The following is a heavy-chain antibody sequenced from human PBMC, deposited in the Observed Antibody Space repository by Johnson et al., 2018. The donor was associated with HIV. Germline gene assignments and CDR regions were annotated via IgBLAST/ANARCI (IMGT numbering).Heavy chain of an antibody. J-gene: IGHJ3*02. CDR2: ISYDGSNK. CDR3: AKPFPRWFAPLETAFDI. CDR1: GFTFSSYG. V-gene: IGHV3-30*18. Sequence: QVLLVESGGGVVQPGGSLRLPCAASGFTFSSYGMHWVRQAPGKGLEWVAVISYDGSNKYYADSVKGRFTISRDNSKNTLYLQMHIPRPEDTAVYYCAKPFPRWFAPLETAFDIWGQGTMVTVSS. D-gene: IGHD3-9*01.